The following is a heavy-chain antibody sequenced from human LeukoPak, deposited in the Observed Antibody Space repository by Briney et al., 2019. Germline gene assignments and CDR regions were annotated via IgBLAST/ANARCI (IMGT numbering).Heavy chain of an antibody. J-gene: IGHJ4*02. V-gene: IGHV3-49*03. Sequence: GGSLRLSCTASGFTFGDYAMSWFRQAPGKGLEWVGFIRSKAYGGTTEYAASAKGRFTISRDDSKSIAYLQMNSLKTEDTAVYYCTRSIAAAGEDYWGQGTLVTVSS. CDR2: IRSKAYGGTT. D-gene: IGHD6-13*01. CDR1: GFTFGDYA. CDR3: TRSIAAAGEDY.